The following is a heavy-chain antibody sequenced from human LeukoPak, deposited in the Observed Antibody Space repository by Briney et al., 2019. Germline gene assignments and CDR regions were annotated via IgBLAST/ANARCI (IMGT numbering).Heavy chain of an antibody. J-gene: IGHJ6*03. Sequence: GGSLRLSCAASGFTFSSYEMNWVRQAPGKGLEWLSYITSSGTTTHYADSVTGRFTISRDNAKNSLYLQMNSLRAEDTAVYYCAKAKAQVDTMLPYYYYMDVWGKGTTVTVSS. D-gene: IGHD5-12*01. CDR1: GFTFSSYE. CDR3: AKAKAQVDTMLPYYYYMDV. CDR2: ITSSGTTT. V-gene: IGHV3-48*03.